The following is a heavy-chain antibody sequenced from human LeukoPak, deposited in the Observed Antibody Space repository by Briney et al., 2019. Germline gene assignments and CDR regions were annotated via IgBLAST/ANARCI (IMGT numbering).Heavy chain of an antibody. V-gene: IGHV3-21*01. CDR3: ARDLYTGTTGIPQWFDP. Sequence: PGGSLRLSCAASGFTFSSYSTNWVRQAPGKGLEWVSSISSSSSYIYYADSVKGRFTISRDNAKNSLYLQMNSLRAEDTAVYYCARDLYTGTTGIPQWFDPWGQGTLVTVSS. CDR1: GFTFSSYS. J-gene: IGHJ5*02. CDR2: ISSSSSYI. D-gene: IGHD1-1*01.